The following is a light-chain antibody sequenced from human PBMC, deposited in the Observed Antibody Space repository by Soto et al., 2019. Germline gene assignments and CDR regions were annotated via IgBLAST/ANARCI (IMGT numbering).Light chain of an antibody. Sequence: QSVLTQPASVSGSPGQSMTISCTGTSSDVGGYNYVSWYQQHPGKAPKLMIYEVSNRPSGVSNRFSGSKSGNTASLTISGLQAEDEADYYCSSYTGSSTVVFGGGTKLTVL. CDR3: SSYTGSSTVV. CDR2: EVS. V-gene: IGLV2-14*01. J-gene: IGLJ2*01. CDR1: SSDVGGYNY.